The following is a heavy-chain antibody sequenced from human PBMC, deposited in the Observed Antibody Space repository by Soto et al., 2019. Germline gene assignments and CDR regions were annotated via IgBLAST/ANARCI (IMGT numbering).Heavy chain of an antibody. CDR3: ARDVDFAYYDFWSGPGAFDI. D-gene: IGHD3-3*01. CDR2: INPSGGST. Sequence: GASVKVSCKASGYTFTSYYMHWVRQAPGQGLEWMGIINPSGGSTSYAQKFQGRVTMTRDTSTSTVYMELSSLRSEGTAVYYCARDVDFAYYDFWSGPGAFDIWGQGTMVTVS. J-gene: IGHJ3*02. CDR1: GYTFTSYY. V-gene: IGHV1-46*01.